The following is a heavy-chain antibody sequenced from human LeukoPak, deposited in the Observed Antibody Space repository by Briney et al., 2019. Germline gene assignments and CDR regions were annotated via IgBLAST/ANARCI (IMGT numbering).Heavy chain of an antibody. D-gene: IGHD3-22*01. CDR2: IYYNGNT. CDR1: GGSISIGGYY. V-gene: IGHV4-31*03. Sequence: SETLSLTRTVSGGSISIGGYYWSCIRQHPGKGLEWIGYIYYNGNTYYNPSLKSRLTISGDTSENQFSLKLSSVTAADTAVYYCVRIFDSYNAFDIWGQGTMVTVSS. J-gene: IGHJ3*02. CDR3: VRIFDSYNAFDI.